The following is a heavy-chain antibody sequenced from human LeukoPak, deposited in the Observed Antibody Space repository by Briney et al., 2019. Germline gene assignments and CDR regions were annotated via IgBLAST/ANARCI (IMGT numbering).Heavy chain of an antibody. CDR3: ARGAVTNYGMDV. CDR2: IYHSGST. D-gene: IGHD4-17*01. Sequence: SETLSLTCAVSGGSIKSNNWWSWVRQPPGKGLEWIGEIYHSGSTNYNPSLESRVTVSVDKSKNQFSLKLSSVTAADTAVYYCARGAVTNYGMDVWGQGTTVTVSS. CDR1: GGSIKSNNW. V-gene: IGHV4-4*02. J-gene: IGHJ6*02.